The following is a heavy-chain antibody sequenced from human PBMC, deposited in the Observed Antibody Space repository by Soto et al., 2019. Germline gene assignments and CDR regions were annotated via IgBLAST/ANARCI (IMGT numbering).Heavy chain of an antibody. CDR1: GFTFGTYW. D-gene: IGHD7-27*01. V-gene: IGHV3-7*04. J-gene: IGHJ4*02. Sequence: EVQIVESGGGLVHPGGSLRLSCEASGFTFGTYWMTWVRQPPGKGLECVADIKPDGSERYYVDSVKGRFTISRDNAKNSLYLHMNSLRAEDTAVYYCATDLNWEHYWGQGTLVTVSS. CDR2: IKPDGSER. CDR3: ATDLNWEHY.